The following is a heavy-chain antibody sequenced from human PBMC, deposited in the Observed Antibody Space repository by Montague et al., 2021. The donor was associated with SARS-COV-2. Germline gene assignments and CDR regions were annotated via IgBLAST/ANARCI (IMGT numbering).Heavy chain of an antibody. J-gene: IGHJ6*02. CDR2: IYTSGGT. V-gene: IGHV4-61*02. Sequence: TLSLTCTVSCGSISSGSYYWSWIRQPAGKGLEWIGRIYTSGGTNYNPSLKSRVTISVDTSKNQFSLRLSSVTAADTAVYYCARVGVGTMVRGVIPAYYYYGMDVWGQGTTVTVSS. CDR3: ARVGVGTMVRGVIPAYYYYGMDV. D-gene: IGHD3-10*01. CDR1: CGSISSGSYY.